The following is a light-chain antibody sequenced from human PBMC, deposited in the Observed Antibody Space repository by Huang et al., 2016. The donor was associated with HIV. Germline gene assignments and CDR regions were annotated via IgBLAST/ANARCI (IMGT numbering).Light chain of an antibody. CDR2: LVS. J-gene: IGKJ1*01. CDR3: MQALQTPWT. V-gene: IGKV2-28*01. Sequence: DIVMTQSPFSLPVTPGEPASISCRSSQSLLHSNGYNYLNWYLQKPGQSPQLLIYLVSNRASGVPDRFSGSGSGTDFTLKISRVEAEDVGVYYCMQALQTPWTFGQGTKVEIK. CDR1: QSLLHSNGYNY.